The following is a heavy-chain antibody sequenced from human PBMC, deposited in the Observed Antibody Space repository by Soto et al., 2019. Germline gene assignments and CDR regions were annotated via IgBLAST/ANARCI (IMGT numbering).Heavy chain of an antibody. D-gene: IGHD5-18*01. CDR1: GYTFTSYG. J-gene: IGHJ6*02. V-gene: IGHV1-18*01. CDR2: ISAYNGNT. Sequence: ASVKVSSKASGYTFTSYGISWVRQAPGQGLEWMGWISAYNGNTNYAQKLQGRVTMTTDTSTSTAYMELRSLRSDDTAVYYCARGVDTAMALYYYYGMDVWGQGTTVTVSS. CDR3: ARGVDTAMALYYYYGMDV.